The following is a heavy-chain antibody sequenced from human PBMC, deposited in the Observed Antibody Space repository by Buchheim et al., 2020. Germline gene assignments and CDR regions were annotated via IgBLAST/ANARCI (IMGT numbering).Heavy chain of an antibody. V-gene: IGHV4-39*01. Sequence: QLQLQESGPGLVKPSETLSLTCTVSGGSIRSSSYYWGWIRQPPGKGLEWIGSIYYSGSTYYNPSLKSRVTISVDTSKNQFSLKLSSVTAADTAVYYCASGYCSSTSCYLDWFDPWGQGTL. CDR3: ASGYCSSTSCYLDWFDP. D-gene: IGHD2-2*01. CDR2: IYYSGST. CDR1: GGSIRSSSYY. J-gene: IGHJ5*02.